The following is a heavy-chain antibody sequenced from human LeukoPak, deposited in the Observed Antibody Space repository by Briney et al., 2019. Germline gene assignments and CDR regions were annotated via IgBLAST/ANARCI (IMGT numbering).Heavy chain of an antibody. D-gene: IGHD3-22*01. CDR2: IYYSGST. CDR3: AREPLVVIPTSGAFDI. CDR1: GGSISSGGYY. J-gene: IGHJ3*02. V-gene: IGHV4-31*03. Sequence: SETLSLTCTVSGGSISSGGYYWSWIRQHPGKGLEWIVYIYYSGSTYYNPSLKSRVTISVDTSKNQFSLKLSSVTAADTAVYYCAREPLVVIPTSGAFDIWGQGTMVTVSS.